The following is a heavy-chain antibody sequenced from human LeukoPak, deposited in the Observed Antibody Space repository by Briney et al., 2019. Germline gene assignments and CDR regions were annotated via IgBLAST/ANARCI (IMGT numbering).Heavy chain of an antibody. V-gene: IGHV3-48*01. D-gene: IGHD2-2*02. CDR1: GFTFSSYS. CDR3: ARQWVYCSSTSCYMVGYGMDV. J-gene: IGHJ6*02. Sequence: PGGSLRLSCAASGFTFSSYSMNWVRQAPGKGLEWVSYISSSSSTIYYADSVKGRFTISRDNSKNTLYLQMNSLRAEDTAVYYCARQWVYCSSTSCYMVGYGMDVWGQGTTVTVSS. CDR2: ISSSSSTI.